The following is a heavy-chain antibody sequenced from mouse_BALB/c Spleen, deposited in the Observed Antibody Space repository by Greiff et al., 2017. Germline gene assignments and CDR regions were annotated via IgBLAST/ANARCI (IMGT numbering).Heavy chain of an antibody. CDR2: ISSGGGST. J-gene: IGHJ4*01. CDR3: ARHPHYYGTDYAMDY. V-gene: IGHV5-12-1*01. Sequence: EVKLMESGGGLVKPGGSLKLSCAASGFAFSSYDMSWVRQTPEKRLEWVAYISSGGGSTYYPDTVKGRFTISRDNAKNTLYLQMSSLKSEDTAMYYCARHPHYYGTDYAMDYWGQGTSVTVSS. CDR1: GFAFSSYD. D-gene: IGHD1-1*01.